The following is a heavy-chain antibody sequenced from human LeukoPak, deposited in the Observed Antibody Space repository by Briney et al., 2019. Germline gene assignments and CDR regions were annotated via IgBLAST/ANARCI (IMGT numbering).Heavy chain of an antibody. Sequence: PGGSLRLSCTTSGFTFGNYWMSWVRQAPGKGLEWVANIKQDGSEIHYVDSVKGRFTISRDSAKNSLYLQMNSLRADDTAVYFCAREGRDLDYWGQAALVTVSS. CDR1: GFTFGNYW. J-gene: IGHJ4*02. CDR2: IKQDGSEI. V-gene: IGHV3-7*01. CDR3: AREGRDLDY.